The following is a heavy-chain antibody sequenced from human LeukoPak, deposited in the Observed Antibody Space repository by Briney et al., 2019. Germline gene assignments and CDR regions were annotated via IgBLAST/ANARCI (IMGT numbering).Heavy chain of an antibody. CDR2: ISRSGSST. J-gene: IGHJ4*02. V-gene: IGHV3-23*01. D-gene: IGHD6-19*01. CDR1: GFTFSAYA. CDR3: ATHSRIAVAAGVRNYFDY. Sequence: PGGSLRLSCAASGFTFSAYAMTWVRQAPGKGLDCVSVISRSGSSTHYADSVKGRFTISRDNSKNTLYLQMNSLRAEDTAVYYCATHSRIAVAAGVRNYFDYWGQGTLVTVSS.